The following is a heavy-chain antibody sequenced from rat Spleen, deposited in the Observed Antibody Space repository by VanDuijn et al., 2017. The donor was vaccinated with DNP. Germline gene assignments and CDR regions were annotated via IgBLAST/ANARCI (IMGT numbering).Heavy chain of an antibody. Sequence: EVQLVESGGGLVQPGRSLKLSCVASGFTFNKYGMAWVRQAPTQGLEWVATIIYDGSSTYYRDSVRGRFTISRDYERSTLYLQMDSLRSEDTATYYFATSSYFGYDYGFAYWGQGTLVTVSS. CDR1: GFTFNKYG. V-gene: IGHV5-29*01. D-gene: IGHD1-7*01. CDR2: IIYDGSST. CDR3: ATSSYFGYDYGFAY. J-gene: IGHJ3*01.